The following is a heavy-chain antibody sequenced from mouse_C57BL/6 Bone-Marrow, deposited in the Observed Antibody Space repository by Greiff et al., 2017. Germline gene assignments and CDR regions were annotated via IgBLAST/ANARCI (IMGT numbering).Heavy chain of an antibody. CDR2: ISNLAYSI. CDR1: GFTFSDYG. D-gene: IGHD1-1*01. J-gene: IGHJ1*03. Sequence: EVQGVESGGGLVQPGGSLKLSCAASGFTFSDYGMAWVRQAPRKGPEWVAFISNLAYSIYYADTVTGRFTISGENAKNTLYLKMSSLRSEDTAMYYCARTVYYYGSRYFDVWGTGTTVTVSS. CDR3: ARTVYYYGSRYFDV. V-gene: IGHV5-15*01.